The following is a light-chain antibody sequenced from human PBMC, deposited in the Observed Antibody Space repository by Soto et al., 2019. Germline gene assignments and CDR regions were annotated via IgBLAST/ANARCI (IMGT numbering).Light chain of an antibody. Sequence: EIVLTQSPVTLSLSPGERATLSFRASPSISSSLAWYQQKPGKAPRLLIYNAANRATGIPARFSGSGSGTDFTLTISSLEPEAFAVYYCQQRSNWPRTFGQGTKVDIK. CDR3: QQRSNWPRT. CDR1: PSISSS. CDR2: NAA. V-gene: IGKV3-11*01. J-gene: IGKJ1*01.